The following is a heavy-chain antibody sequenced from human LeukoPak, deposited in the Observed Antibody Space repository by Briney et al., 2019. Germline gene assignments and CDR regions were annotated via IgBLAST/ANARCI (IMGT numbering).Heavy chain of an antibody. V-gene: IGHV3-30-3*01. CDR2: ISYDGSNK. D-gene: IGHD6-6*01. Sequence: GRSLRLSCAASGFTFSSYAMHWVRQAPGKGLEWVAVISYDGSNKYYADSVKGRFTISRDNSKNTLYLQMNSLRAEDTAVYYCARAFSYSSSTEADYWGQGTWSPSPQ. J-gene: IGHJ4*02. CDR1: GFTFSSYA. CDR3: ARAFSYSSSTEADY.